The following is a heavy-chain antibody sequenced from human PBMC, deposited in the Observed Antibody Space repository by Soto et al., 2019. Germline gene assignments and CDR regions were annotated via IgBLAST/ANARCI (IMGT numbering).Heavy chain of an antibody. V-gene: IGHV4-59*01. Sequence: SETLSLTSTASGGSISSYYWSWIRQPPGKGLEWIGYIYYIGSTNYNSSLKSRVTISVDTSKNQLSLKLGAVTAADTAVYYCARATYYYNSSGYYGYYFDYWGQGKLVTVSS. CDR1: GGSISSYY. J-gene: IGHJ4*02. CDR3: ARATYYYNSSGYYGYYFDY. CDR2: IYYIGST. D-gene: IGHD3-22*01.